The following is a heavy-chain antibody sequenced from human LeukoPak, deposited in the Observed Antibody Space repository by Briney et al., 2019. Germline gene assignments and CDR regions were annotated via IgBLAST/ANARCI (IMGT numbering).Heavy chain of an antibody. CDR2: ISDDGGKT. D-gene: IGHD2-21*01. Sequence: PGGSLRLSCAASAFIFSSYGMHWVRQAPGKGLEWVAAISDDGGKTYYADSVKGRLAISRDNSKNTLFLQMHSLRVEDTAVYFCAKMKLLFNGAFDIWGQGTVVTVSS. CDR1: AFIFSSYG. CDR3: AKMKLLFNGAFDI. V-gene: IGHV3-30*18. J-gene: IGHJ3*02.